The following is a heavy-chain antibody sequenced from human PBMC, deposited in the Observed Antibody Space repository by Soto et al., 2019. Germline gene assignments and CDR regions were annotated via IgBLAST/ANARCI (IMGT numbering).Heavy chain of an antibody. CDR2: IHNGGST. J-gene: IGHJ4*02. CDR3: ATRLYTSAVLFDF. CDR1: GGSISDHY. D-gene: IGHD2-2*02. V-gene: IGHV4-59*11. Sequence: SETLSLTCTVSGGSISDHYYMWIRQSPGKGLEYIGYIHNGGSTNYNPSLKSRVIISVDTSKNQFSLKLTSVTAADTAVYYCATRLYTSAVLFDFWGQGPSVTVFS.